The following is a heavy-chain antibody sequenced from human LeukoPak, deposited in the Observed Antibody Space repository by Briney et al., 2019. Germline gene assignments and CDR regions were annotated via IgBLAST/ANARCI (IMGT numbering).Heavy chain of an antibody. J-gene: IGHJ4*02. CDR2: IYYSGST. Sequence: SETLSLTCTVSGGSISSYYWSWIRQPPGKGLEWIGYIYYSGSTNYNPSLKSRVTISVDTSKNQFSLKLSSVTAADTAVYYCATVNRRDGYNSHSDYWGQGTLVTVSS. V-gene: IGHV4-59*08. CDR1: GGSISSYY. CDR3: ATVNRRDGYNSHSDY. D-gene: IGHD5-24*01.